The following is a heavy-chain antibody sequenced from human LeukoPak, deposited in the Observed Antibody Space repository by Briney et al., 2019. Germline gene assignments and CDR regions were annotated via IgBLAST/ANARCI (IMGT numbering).Heavy chain of an antibody. CDR1: GYTFIGYY. D-gene: IGHD4-17*01. V-gene: IGHV1-2*02. CDR3: ARDFSDYGYLNLCDP. CDR2: INLNSGGT. J-gene: IGHJ5*02. Sequence: ASVKVSCKASGYTFIGYYMHWVRQAHGQGLEWMGWINLNSGGTNYAQKFQGRVTMTRDTSISTAYLELSRLRADDTAVYDCARDFSDYGYLNLCDPWGQGTRVTVSS.